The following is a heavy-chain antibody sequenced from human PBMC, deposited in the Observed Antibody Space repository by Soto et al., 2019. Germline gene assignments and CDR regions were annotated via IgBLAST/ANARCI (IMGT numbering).Heavy chain of an antibody. CDR1: GGSISSGSYY. V-gene: IGHV4-39*01. Sequence: SETLSLTCTVSGGSISSGSYYWGWIRQPPGKGLEWIGSIYYSGSTYYNPSLKSRVTISVDTSKNQFSLKLSSVTAADTAVYYCARLYQPLLYGGYYFDYWGQGTLVTVSS. CDR2: IYYSGST. CDR3: ARLYQPLLYGGYYFDY. J-gene: IGHJ4*02. D-gene: IGHD2-2*02.